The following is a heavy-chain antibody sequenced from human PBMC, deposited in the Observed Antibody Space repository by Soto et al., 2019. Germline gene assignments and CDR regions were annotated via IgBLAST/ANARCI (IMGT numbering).Heavy chain of an antibody. CDR1: GTIFSSYT. CDR2: IIPILGET. D-gene: IGHD3-16*01. J-gene: IGHJ6*02. V-gene: IGHV1-69*08. CDR3: ARGLGGRMDD. Sequence: QVQLVQSGAEVKKPGSSVRVSCKASGTIFSSYTISWVRQAPGQGLEWMGRIIPILGETNSAQKFLGRVTLTADKSANTAYMQLNSLRLEDTAVYYCARGLGGRMDDWGQGTTVTVSS.